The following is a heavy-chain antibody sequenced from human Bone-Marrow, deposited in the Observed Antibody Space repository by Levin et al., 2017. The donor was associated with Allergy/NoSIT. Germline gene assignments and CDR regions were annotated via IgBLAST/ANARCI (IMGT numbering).Heavy chain of an antibody. CDR1: GGSISSYY. Sequence: PSETLSLTCTVSGGSISSYYWSWIRQPPGKGLEWIGYIYYSGSTNYNPSLKSRVTISVDTSKNQFSLKLSSVTAADTAVYYCARKISSSTRKHWFDPWGQGTLVTVSS. D-gene: IGHD6-13*01. CDR2: IYYSGST. CDR3: ARKISSSTRKHWFDP. J-gene: IGHJ5*02. V-gene: IGHV4-59*01.